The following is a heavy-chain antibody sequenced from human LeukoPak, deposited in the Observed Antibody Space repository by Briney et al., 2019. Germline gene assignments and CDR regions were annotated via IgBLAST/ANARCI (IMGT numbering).Heavy chain of an antibody. CDR3: AKHRATGYYFDY. D-gene: IGHD5-12*01. V-gene: IGHV3-23*01. CDR2: ISGSGGST. J-gene: IGHJ4*02. CDR1: GFTFSSHA. Sequence: PGGSLRLSCAASGFTFSSHAMSWVRQAPGKGLEWVSAISGSGGSTYYADSVKGRFTISRDNSKDTLYLQMNSLRAEDTAVYYCAKHRATGYYFDYWGQGTLVTVSS.